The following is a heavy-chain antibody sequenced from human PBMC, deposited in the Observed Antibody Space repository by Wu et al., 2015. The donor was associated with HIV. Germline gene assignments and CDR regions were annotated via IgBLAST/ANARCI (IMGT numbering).Heavy chain of an antibody. CDR3: ARDFGRIYCSSTSCPRFDP. D-gene: IGHD2-2*01. V-gene: IGHV1-18*01. Sequence: QVQLVQSGAEVKKPGSSVKVSCKASGYTFTSYGISWVRQAPGQGLEWMGWISAYNGNTNYAQKLQGRVTMTTDTSTSTAYMELRSLRSDDTAVYYCARDFGRIYCSSTSCPRFDPWGQGTLVTVSS. CDR1: GYTFTSYG. J-gene: IGHJ5*02. CDR2: ISAYNGNT.